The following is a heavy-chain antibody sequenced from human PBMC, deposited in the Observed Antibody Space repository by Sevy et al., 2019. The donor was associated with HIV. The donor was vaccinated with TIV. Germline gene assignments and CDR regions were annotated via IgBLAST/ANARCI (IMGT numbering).Heavy chain of an antibody. V-gene: IGHV3-33*01. CDR1: GFSISGYG. J-gene: IGHJ4*02. CDR3: AREDIRVAGIGYYFHS. Sequence: GGSLRLSCAASGFSISGYGMHWVRQAPGKGLEWVAVIWYDGTNKEYADSVKGRFTISSDNSKNPLYLQMNSLRAEDTAVYYCAREDIRVAGIGYYFHSWGQGTLVTVSS. CDR2: IWYDGTNK. D-gene: IGHD6-19*01.